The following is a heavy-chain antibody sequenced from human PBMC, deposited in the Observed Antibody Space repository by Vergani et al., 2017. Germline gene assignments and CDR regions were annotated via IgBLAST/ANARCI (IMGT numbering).Heavy chain of an antibody. Sequence: QVQLQQWGAGLLKPSETLSLTCAVYGGSFSGYYWSWIRQPPGKGLEWIGEINHSGSTNYNPSLKRRVTISLDTSNNQFSLKLSSVTAADTAVYYCARENSFGNYDFWSGYSGTWFDPWGQGTLVTVSS. CDR3: ARENSFGNYDFWSGYSGTWFDP. V-gene: IGHV4-34*01. J-gene: IGHJ5*02. CDR1: GGSFSGYY. CDR2: INHSGST. D-gene: IGHD3-3*01.